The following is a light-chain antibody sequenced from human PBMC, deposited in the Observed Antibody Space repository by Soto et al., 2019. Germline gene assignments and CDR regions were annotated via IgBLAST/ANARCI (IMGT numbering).Light chain of an antibody. CDR3: QQRYNWPLT. V-gene: IGKV3-11*01. CDR1: QSVSIL. J-gene: IGKJ4*01. CDR2: DAS. Sequence: EIVMTQSPATLSVSPGERATLSCRASQSVSILLAWYQQKPGQPPRLLIYDASNRATGIPARFSGSGSGTDFTLTISSLGPEDFGVYYCQQRYNWPLTFGGGTKVDIK.